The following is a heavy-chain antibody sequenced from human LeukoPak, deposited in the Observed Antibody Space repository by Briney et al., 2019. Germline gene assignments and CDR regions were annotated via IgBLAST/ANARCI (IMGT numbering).Heavy chain of an antibody. CDR3: TRDPHGYWWFDP. Sequence: GGSLRLSCVASGFTFSNYWMHWVRQDPGEGLVWVSRINSDGSSTTYADSVKGRFTISRDNAKNTLYLQMNSLRAEDTAVYYCTRDPHGYWWFDPWGQGTLVTVSS. CDR2: INSDGSST. D-gene: IGHD5-18*01. J-gene: IGHJ5*02. V-gene: IGHV3-74*03. CDR1: GFTFSNYW.